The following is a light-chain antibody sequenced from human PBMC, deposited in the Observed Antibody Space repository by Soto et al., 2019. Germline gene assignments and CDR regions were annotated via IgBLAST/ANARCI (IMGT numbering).Light chain of an antibody. V-gene: IGKV3-20*01. CDR2: GAS. CDR1: QSVSSSY. Sequence: VVTPSPGTLSLSPGERATLSCRASQSVSSSYLAWYQQKPGQAPRLLIYGASSRATGIPDRFSGSGSGTDFTLTISRLEPEDFAVYYCQQYGSSPSTFGGGTKVDIK. CDR3: QQYGSSPST. J-gene: IGKJ4*01.